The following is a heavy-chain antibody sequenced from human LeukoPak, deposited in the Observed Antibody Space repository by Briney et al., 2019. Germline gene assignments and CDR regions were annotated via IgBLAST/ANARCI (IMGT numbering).Heavy chain of an antibody. D-gene: IGHD3-3*01. CDR3: ARGLQEVFNFWSGYYRAPGYYYYGMDV. CDR1: GYTFTGYY. V-gene: IGHV1-2*02. CDR2: INPNSGGT. Sequence: GASVKVSCKTSGYTFTGYYMHWVRQAPGQGLEWMGWINPNSGGTNYAQKFQGRVTMTRDTSISTAYMELSRLRSDDTAVYYCARGLQEVFNFWSGYYRAPGYYYYGMDVWGQGTTVTVSS. J-gene: IGHJ6*02.